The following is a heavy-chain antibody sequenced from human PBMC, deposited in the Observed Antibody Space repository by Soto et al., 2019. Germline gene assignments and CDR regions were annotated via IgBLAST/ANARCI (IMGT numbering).Heavy chain of an antibody. CDR3: ARGKGMEENYYCYGMDV. V-gene: IGHV1-3*01. CDR1: GYTFSTYA. D-gene: IGHD1-1*01. CDR2: INGGNGHT. Sequence: ASVKVSCKASGYTFSTYALHWVRQAPGQGLEWMGWINGGNGHTRYSQKFKDRVTISRDTPASTAYMELSGLRSEDTAVYYCARGKGMEENYYCYGMDVWGQGTTVTVSS. J-gene: IGHJ6*02.